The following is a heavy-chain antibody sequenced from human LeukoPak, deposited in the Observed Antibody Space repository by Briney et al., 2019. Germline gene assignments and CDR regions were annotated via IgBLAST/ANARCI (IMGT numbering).Heavy chain of an antibody. CDR1: GYTFTSYG. CDR3: ARDLSQYCSGGSCYYMVY. V-gene: IGHV1-18*04. D-gene: IGHD2-15*01. Sequence: ASVKVSCKASGYTFTSYGISWVRQAPGQGLEWMGWISAYNGNTNYAQKLQGRVTMTTDTSTSTAYMELRSLRSDDTAVHYCARDLSQYCSGGSCYYMVYWGQGTLVTVSS. CDR2: ISAYNGNT. J-gene: IGHJ4*02.